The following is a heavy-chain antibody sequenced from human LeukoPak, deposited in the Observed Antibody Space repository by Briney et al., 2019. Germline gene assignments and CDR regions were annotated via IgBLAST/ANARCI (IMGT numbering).Heavy chain of an antibody. CDR3: AAAGGSYSGWGFDI. CDR1: GFTFISSA. V-gene: IGHV1-58*02. D-gene: IGHD1-26*01. J-gene: IGHJ3*02. Sequence: SVKVSCKASGFTFISSAMQWVRQARGQRLEWIGWIVVGSGNTNYAQKLQERVTITRDVSTSTAYMELSSLRSEDTAVYYCAAAGGSYSGWGFDIWGQGTVVTVSS. CDR2: IVVGSGNT.